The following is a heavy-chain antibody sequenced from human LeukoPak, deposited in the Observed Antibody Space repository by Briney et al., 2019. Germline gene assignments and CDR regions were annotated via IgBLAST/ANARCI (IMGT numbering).Heavy chain of an antibody. CDR1: GGTFSSYA. CDR3: ARGYYYDSSGYYTPVYYFDY. V-gene: IGHV1-69*05. CDR2: IIPIFGTA. Sequence: SVKVSCKASGGTFSSYAISWVRQAPGQGLEWMGRIIPIFGTANYAQKFQGRVTITTDESTSTAYMELSSLRSEDTAVYYCARGYYYDSSGYYTPVYYFDYWGLGTLVTVSS. J-gene: IGHJ4*02. D-gene: IGHD3-22*01.